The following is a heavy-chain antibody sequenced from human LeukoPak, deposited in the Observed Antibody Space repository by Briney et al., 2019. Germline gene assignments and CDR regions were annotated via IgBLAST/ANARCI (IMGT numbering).Heavy chain of an antibody. CDR1: GYTFTTYY. V-gene: IGHV1-46*01. J-gene: IGHJ4*02. D-gene: IGHD6-6*01. Sequence: ASVKVSCKASGYTFTTYYIHWVRQAPGQGLEWMGTINPSGGSATYAQKFQGRVTMTRDTSTSTVYMELSSLRSEDTAVYYCARDSSLSSFDYWGQGTLVTVSS. CDR3: ARDSSLSSFDY. CDR2: INPSGGSA.